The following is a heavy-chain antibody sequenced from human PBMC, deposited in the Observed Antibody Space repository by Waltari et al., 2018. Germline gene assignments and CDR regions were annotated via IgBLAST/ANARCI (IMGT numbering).Heavy chain of an antibody. CDR2: INHSGST. Sequence: QVQLQQWGAGLLKPSATLSLTCAVYGGSFSGYYWSWIRQPPGKGLEWIGEINHSGSTNYNPSRKRRVTISVDTSKNQFSLKLSSVTAADTAVYYCASRPRLWFGELSGALPFDYWGQGTLVTVSS. V-gene: IGHV4-34*01. D-gene: IGHD3-10*01. CDR1: GGSFSGYY. CDR3: ASRPRLWFGELSGALPFDY. J-gene: IGHJ4*02.